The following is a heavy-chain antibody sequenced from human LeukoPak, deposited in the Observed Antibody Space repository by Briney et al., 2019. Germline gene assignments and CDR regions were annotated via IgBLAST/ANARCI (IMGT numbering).Heavy chain of an antibody. CDR2: INHSGST. Sequence: PSETLSLTCAVYGGSFSGYYWSWIRQPPGKGLEWIGEINHSGSTNYSPSLKSRVTISVDTSKNQFSLKLSSVTAADTAVYYCARGRDGYNPYYYFDYWGQGTLVTVSS. J-gene: IGHJ4*02. CDR3: ARGRDGYNPYYYFDY. CDR1: GGSFSGYY. D-gene: IGHD5-24*01. V-gene: IGHV4-34*01.